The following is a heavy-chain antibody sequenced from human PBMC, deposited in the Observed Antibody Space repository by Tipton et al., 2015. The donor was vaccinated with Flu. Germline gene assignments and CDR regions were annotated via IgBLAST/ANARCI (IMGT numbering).Heavy chain of an antibody. CDR1: GFTLNNYW. CDR2: IKQDGSDK. Sequence: SLRLSCKASGFTLNNYWMHWVRQAPGKGLEWVANIKQDGSDKYYVDSVKGRFTISRDNADNSLYLQMDSLRAEDTAVYYCARQLGGGDCYWGQGTLVTVSS. V-gene: IGHV3-7*01. CDR3: ARQLGGGDCY. D-gene: IGHD2-21*01. J-gene: IGHJ4*02.